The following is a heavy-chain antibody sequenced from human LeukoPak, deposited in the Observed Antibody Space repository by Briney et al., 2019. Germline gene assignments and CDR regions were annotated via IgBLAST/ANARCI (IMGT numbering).Heavy chain of an antibody. Sequence: SVQVSRKASVGTFSRYAISWVRQAPGQRLEWMGGIIAIFGTTNYAQKFQGRVTITTDDSSSTEYMELSSLRSEDTAVYYCARGPMCQLLNLSPTYYMDVWGKGTTVTVSS. J-gene: IGHJ6*03. CDR3: ARGPMCQLLNLSPTYYMDV. D-gene: IGHD2-2*02. V-gene: IGHV1-69*05. CDR2: IIAIFGTT. CDR1: VGTFSRYA.